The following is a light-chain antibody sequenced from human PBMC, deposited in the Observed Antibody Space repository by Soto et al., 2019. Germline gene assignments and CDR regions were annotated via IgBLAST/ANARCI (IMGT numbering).Light chain of an antibody. CDR1: QSVSSDY. CDR2: GAS. V-gene: IGKV3-20*01. J-gene: IGKJ1*01. Sequence: ENVLTQSPGTLFLSSGEKATPSFRASQSVSSDYLAWYQQKPGQAPRPLIYGASSRATGIPDRFSGSGAGTDFTLTISRLESEDFAVYYCQQYGSSPWTFGQGTKVDI. CDR3: QQYGSSPWT.